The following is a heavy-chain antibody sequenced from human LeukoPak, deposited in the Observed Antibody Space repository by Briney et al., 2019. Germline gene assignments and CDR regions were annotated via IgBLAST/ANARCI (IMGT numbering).Heavy chain of an antibody. Sequence: GGSLRLSCAASGFTFSSYSMNWVRQAPGKGLEWVSSISSSSSYIYYADSVKGRFTISRDNAKDSLYLQMNSLRAEDTAVYYCAREPRGYCSGGSCYPAFDYWGQGTLVTVSS. CDR1: GFTFSSYS. J-gene: IGHJ4*02. CDR3: AREPRGYCSGGSCYPAFDY. CDR2: ISSSSSYI. D-gene: IGHD2-15*01. V-gene: IGHV3-21*01.